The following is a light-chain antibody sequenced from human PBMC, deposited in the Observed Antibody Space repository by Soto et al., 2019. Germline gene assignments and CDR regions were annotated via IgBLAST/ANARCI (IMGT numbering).Light chain of an antibody. Sequence: EIVLTQSPATLSLSPGERATLSCRASQSVSSYLAWYQHKPGQAPRLLIYDASSRATGIPARFRGSGSGTDFTLTISSLQPEDFAVYYCQQRSNWPPLTFGGGTKVEIK. V-gene: IGKV3-11*01. CDR3: QQRSNWPPLT. J-gene: IGKJ4*01. CDR1: QSVSSY. CDR2: DAS.